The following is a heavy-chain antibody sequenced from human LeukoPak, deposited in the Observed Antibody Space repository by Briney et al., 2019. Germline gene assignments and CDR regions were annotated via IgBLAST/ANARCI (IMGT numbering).Heavy chain of an antibody. CDR2: IHYSGTT. CDR3: ARDLVTVTKGFDI. J-gene: IGHJ3*02. D-gene: IGHD4-17*01. CDR1: GGSISSHY. V-gene: IGHV4-59*11. Sequence: SETLSLTCTVSGGSISSHYWSWIRQPPGKGLEWIGSIHYSGTTYYNPSLKSRVTISIDTSKNQFSLKLSSVTAADTAVYYCARDLVTVTKGFDIWGQGTMVSVSS.